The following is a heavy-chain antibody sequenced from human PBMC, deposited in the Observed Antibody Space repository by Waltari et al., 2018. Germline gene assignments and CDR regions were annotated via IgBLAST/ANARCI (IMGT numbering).Heavy chain of an antibody. D-gene: IGHD6-13*01. Sequence: QVQLQQWGEGLLKPSETLSLTCAVYGGSFSGYYWSWIRQPPGKGLEWIGEINHSGSTNYNPSLKSRVTISVDTSKNQFSLKLSSVTAADTAVYYCARHISSSWYLGEYFDYWGQGTLVTVSS. CDR3: ARHISSSWYLGEYFDY. CDR1: GGSFSGYY. V-gene: IGHV4-34*01. J-gene: IGHJ4*02. CDR2: INHSGST.